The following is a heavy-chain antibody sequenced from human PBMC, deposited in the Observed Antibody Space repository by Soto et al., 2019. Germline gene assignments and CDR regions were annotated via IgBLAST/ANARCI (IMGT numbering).Heavy chain of an antibody. Sequence: QITLKESGPTVVKPTETLTLTCTFSGFSLTTSGVGVGWVRQSPGKAPEGLALIYWDDDKRYSTSLKSRLTIPKDTSKNQVVLTMANVDPADTATYYCAHRVLRTVFGLVTTTAIYFDFWGQGTPVVVSS. V-gene: IGHV2-5*02. J-gene: IGHJ4*02. CDR2: IYWDDDK. D-gene: IGHD3-3*01. CDR3: AHRVLRTVFGLVTTTAIYFDF. CDR1: GFSLTTSGVG.